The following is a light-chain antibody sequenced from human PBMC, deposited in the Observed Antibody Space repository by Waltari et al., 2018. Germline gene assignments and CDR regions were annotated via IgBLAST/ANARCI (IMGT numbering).Light chain of an antibody. CDR1: RDISTK. Sequence: DILMTQSPPTLSASMGDRVTITCRASRDISTKLAWYQQKPGRAPKLLTYMASSLESGVPARFSGSGSGTEFTLTISTLQPDDFATYYCQEYVDDLWTFGQGTKVEIK. CDR2: MAS. V-gene: IGKV1-5*03. CDR3: QEYVDDLWT. J-gene: IGKJ1*01.